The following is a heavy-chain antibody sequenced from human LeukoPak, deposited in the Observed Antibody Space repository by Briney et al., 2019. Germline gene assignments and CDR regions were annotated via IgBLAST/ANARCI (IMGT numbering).Heavy chain of an antibody. D-gene: IGHD4-17*01. CDR1: SGSISSSTHY. CDR3: ATNLKLYGDYAPGGFDY. V-gene: IGHV4-39*07. CDR2: INHSGST. J-gene: IGHJ4*02. Sequence: SETLSLTCTVSSGSISSSTHYWGWIRQPPGKGLEWIGEINHSGSTNYNPSLKSRVTISVDTSKNQFSLKLSSVTAADTAVYYCATNLKLYGDYAPGGFDYWGQGTLVTVSS.